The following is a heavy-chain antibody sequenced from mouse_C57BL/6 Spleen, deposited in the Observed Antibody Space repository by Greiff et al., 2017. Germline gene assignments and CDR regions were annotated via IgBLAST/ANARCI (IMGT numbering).Heavy chain of an antibody. CDR3: ARTDYGYDKDYAMDY. CDR2: IWSGGST. CDR1: GFSLTSYG. J-gene: IGHJ4*01. D-gene: IGHD2-2*01. Sequence: QVQLKQSGPGLVQPSQSLSITCTVSGFSLTSYGVHWVRQSPGKGLEWLGVIWSGGSTDYNAAFISRLRISKDNSKSQVYFKMNSLQADDTAIYYCARTDYGYDKDYAMDYGGQGTSVTVSS. V-gene: IGHV2-2*01.